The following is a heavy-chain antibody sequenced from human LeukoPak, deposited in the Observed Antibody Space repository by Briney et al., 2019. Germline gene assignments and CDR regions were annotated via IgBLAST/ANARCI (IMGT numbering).Heavy chain of an antibody. CDR3: ARLKLVRGSYYYGMDV. V-gene: IGHV5-10-1*01. CDR1: GYIFTSYW. D-gene: IGHD3-10*01. J-gene: IGHJ6*04. CDR2: IDASDSYT. Sequence: GASLQISCKGSGYIFTSYWISWGRQLPGKGLEWMGRIDASDSYTNYSPSFQGHVTISADKSISTAYLQWSSLKASDTAMYYCARLKLVRGSYYYGMDVWGKGTTVTVSS.